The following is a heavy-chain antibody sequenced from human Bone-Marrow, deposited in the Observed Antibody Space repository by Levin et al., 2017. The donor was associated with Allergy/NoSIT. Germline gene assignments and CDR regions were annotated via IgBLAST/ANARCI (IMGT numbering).Heavy chain of an antibody. CDR2: ISYDTKKQ. CDR3: ARETADDFWSGYYAGDGMDA. Sequence: GGSLRLSCATSAFTFNTSSMHWVRQAPGKGLEWVAVISYDTKKQYYSDSVTGRFTISRDNAKNVLFLQMNSLRVEDTAVYYCARETADDFWSGYYAGDGMDAWAKGLRSPSL. J-gene: IGHJ6*02. V-gene: IGHV3-30*04. CDR1: AFTFNTSS. D-gene: IGHD3-3*01.